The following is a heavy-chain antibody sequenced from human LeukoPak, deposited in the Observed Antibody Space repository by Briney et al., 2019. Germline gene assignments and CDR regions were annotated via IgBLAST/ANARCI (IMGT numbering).Heavy chain of an antibody. CDR3: ARTTFMITFGGVIVYLSPFDY. CDR2: INHSGST. J-gene: IGHJ4*02. V-gene: IGHV4-34*01. D-gene: IGHD3-16*02. Sequence: SETLSLTCAVYGGSFSGYYWSWIRQPPGKGLEWIGEINHSGSTNYNPSLKSRVTISVDTSKNQFSLKLSSVTAADTAVYYCARTTFMITFGGVIVYLSPFDYWGQGTLVTVSS. CDR1: GGSFSGYY.